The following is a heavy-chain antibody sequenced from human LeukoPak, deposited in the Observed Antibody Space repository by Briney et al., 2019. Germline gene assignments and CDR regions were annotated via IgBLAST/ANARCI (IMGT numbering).Heavy chain of an antibody. D-gene: IGHD5-24*01. Sequence: PSQTLSLTCTVSGGSISSGGYYWSWIRQHPGKGLERIGYIYYSGSTYYNPSLKSRVTISVDTSKNQFSLKLSSVTAADTAVYYCARGVMAGYIPHPVDYWGQGTLVTVSS. CDR1: GGSISSGGYY. CDR2: IYYSGST. V-gene: IGHV4-31*03. J-gene: IGHJ4*02. CDR3: ARGVMAGYIPHPVDY.